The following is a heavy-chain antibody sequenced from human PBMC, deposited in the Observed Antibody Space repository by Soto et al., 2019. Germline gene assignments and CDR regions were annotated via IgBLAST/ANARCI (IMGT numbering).Heavy chain of an antibody. D-gene: IGHD2-2*01. J-gene: IGHJ6*02. Sequence: EVQLVETGGGLIQPGGSLRLSCAASGFTVSSNYMSWVRQAPGKGLEWVSVIYSGGSTYYADSVKGRFTISRDNTKNTLYLQMNSLRAEDTAVYYCARVLLPIGVVARVDGMDVWGQGTTVTVSS. V-gene: IGHV3-53*02. CDR2: IYSGGST. CDR1: GFTVSSNY. CDR3: ARVLLPIGVVARVDGMDV.